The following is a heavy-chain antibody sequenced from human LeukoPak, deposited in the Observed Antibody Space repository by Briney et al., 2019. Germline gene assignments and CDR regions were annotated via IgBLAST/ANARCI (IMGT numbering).Heavy chain of an antibody. V-gene: IGHV4-61*02. Sequence: PSETLSLTCTVSGGSISSSSYYWSWIRQPAGKGLEWIGRIYTSGSTNYNPSLKSRVTMSVDTSKNQFSLKLSSVTAADTAVYYCARDPYYGSDNPWTENWFDPWGQGTLVTVSS. CDR2: IYTSGST. CDR1: GGSISSSSYY. CDR3: ARDPYYGSDNPWTENWFDP. J-gene: IGHJ5*02. D-gene: IGHD3-10*01.